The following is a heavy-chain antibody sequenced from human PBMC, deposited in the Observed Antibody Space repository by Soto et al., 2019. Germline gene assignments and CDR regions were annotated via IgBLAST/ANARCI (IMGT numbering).Heavy chain of an antibody. Sequence: QVQLVQSGAEVKKPGASVKVSCKASGYTFTSYYMHWVRQAPGQGLEWMGIISPSVGTTTYAQKFQGRVTVTSDTSTSTVYMELSSLRSEDTAVYYCARKLSSNGWYAFDYWGQGTLVTVSS. D-gene: IGHD6-19*01. CDR1: GYTFTSYY. J-gene: IGHJ4*02. CDR2: ISPSVGTT. CDR3: ARKLSSNGWYAFDY. V-gene: IGHV1-46*01.